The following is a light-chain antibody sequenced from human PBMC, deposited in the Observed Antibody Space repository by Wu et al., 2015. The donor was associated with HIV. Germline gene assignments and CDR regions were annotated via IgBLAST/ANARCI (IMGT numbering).Light chain of an antibody. Sequence: EIVMTQFPATLSVSPGERATLSCRASQNISSSLAWYQQKRGQAPRLLIYGASNRATGVAARFTGSGSVTEFTLTITSMQSEDFAVYYCQQRGNWPLFTFGPGTKVDIK. CDR2: GAS. CDR1: QNISSS. V-gene: IGKV3-15*01. J-gene: IGKJ3*01. CDR3: QQRGNWPLFT.